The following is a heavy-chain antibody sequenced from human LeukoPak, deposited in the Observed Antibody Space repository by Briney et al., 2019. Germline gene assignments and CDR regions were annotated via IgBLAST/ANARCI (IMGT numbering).Heavy chain of an antibody. Sequence: ASVEVSCNYSGYTFTDYYLHWVRQAPGQGLEWMGWINPNGGATTSAQKFQDRVTMTRDTSISTGFMELNSVRSDDTAVYYCARGYEYGWYHPWGQGTLVTVSS. CDR3: ARGYEYGWYHP. J-gene: IGHJ5*02. CDR2: INPNGGAT. D-gene: IGHD3-16*01. CDR1: GYTFTDYY. V-gene: IGHV1-2*02.